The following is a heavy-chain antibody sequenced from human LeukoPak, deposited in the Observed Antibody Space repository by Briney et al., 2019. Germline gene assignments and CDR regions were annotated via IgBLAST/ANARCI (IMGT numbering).Heavy chain of an antibody. CDR3: AKGDYYGSSGPVGN. Sequence: GGSLRLSSAASGFTFDDYAMCWVRQAPGKGLECVSGISCNSGSIGYADSVKGRFTISRDNAKNSLYLQMKSLRAEDTALYYCAKGDYYGSSGPVGNWGQGTLVTVSS. V-gene: IGHV3-9*01. D-gene: IGHD3-22*01. J-gene: IGHJ4*02. CDR2: ISCNSGSI. CDR1: GFTFDDYA.